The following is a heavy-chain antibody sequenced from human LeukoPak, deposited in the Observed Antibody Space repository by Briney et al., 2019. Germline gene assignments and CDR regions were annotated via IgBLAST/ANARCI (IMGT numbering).Heavy chain of an antibody. CDR3: ARRTRRVTLFDY. Sequence: SETLSLTCTVSGGSISSSSYYWGWIRQPPGKGLEWIGSIYYSGSTYYNPSLKSRVTISVDTSKNQFSLKLSSVTAADTAVYYCARRTRRVTLFDYWGQGTLVTVSS. CDR2: IYYSGST. CDR1: GGSISSSSYY. J-gene: IGHJ4*02. V-gene: IGHV4-39*01. D-gene: IGHD2-21*02.